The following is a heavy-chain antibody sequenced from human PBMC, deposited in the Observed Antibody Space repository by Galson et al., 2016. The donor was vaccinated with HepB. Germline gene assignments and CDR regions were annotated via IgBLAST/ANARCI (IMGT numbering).Heavy chain of an antibody. CDR3: ARDVQFRFDY. Sequence: SVKVSCKASGYRFFTYGISWVRQAPGQGLEWLGWISANSGNTNYAQKFQDRVTMTRDKSASTVYMDLRSLRSDDTAVYYCARDVQFRFDYWGQGTLVTVSS. CDR1: GYRFFTYG. CDR2: ISANSGNT. D-gene: IGHD4-11*01. J-gene: IGHJ4*02. V-gene: IGHV1-18*04.